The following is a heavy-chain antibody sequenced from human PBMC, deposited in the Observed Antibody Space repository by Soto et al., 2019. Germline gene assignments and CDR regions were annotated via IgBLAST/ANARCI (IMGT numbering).Heavy chain of an antibody. CDR1: GYTFTSYS. Sequence: QVQLVQSGGEVKKPGASVKVSCKASGYTFTSYSISWVRQAPGQGLEWMGWISAYGGNTNYAQRLQGRVTMTTDTSSSTAYMELRSLRSDDAAVYYCARVHFIAAAGTVNFYHGMDVWGQGTTVTVSS. CDR2: ISAYGGNT. J-gene: IGHJ6*02. D-gene: IGHD6-13*01. CDR3: ARVHFIAAAGTVNFYHGMDV. V-gene: IGHV1-18*01.